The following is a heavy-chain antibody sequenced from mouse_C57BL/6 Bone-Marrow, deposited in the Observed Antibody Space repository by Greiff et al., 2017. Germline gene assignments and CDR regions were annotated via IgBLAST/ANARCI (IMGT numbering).Heavy chain of an antibody. CDR2: MHPNGGSP. Sequence: QVQLQQPGAELVKPGASVKLSCKASGYTFTNYWMHWVKRRPGQGLEWIGMMHPNGGSPDYNEKFKSEATLSVDKSSRTAYIELSSLTSEDSAVYYCARSYDYDDYTMDYWGQGTSVTVSS. D-gene: IGHD2-4*01. CDR1: GYTFTNYW. V-gene: IGHV1-64*01. J-gene: IGHJ4*01. CDR3: ARSYDYDDYTMDY.